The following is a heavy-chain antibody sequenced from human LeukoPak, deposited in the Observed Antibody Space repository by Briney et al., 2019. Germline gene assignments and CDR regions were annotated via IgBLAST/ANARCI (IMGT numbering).Heavy chain of an antibody. Sequence: GGSLRLSCAASGFTFSSYAMHWVRQAPGKGLEWVAVISYDGSNKYYADSVKGRFTISRDNSKNTLYLQMNSLRAEDTAVYYCARSLQWLVHPFDYWGQGTLVTVSS. D-gene: IGHD6-19*01. CDR2: ISYDGSNK. J-gene: IGHJ4*02. V-gene: IGHV3-30-3*01. CDR3: ARSLQWLVHPFDY. CDR1: GFTFSSYA.